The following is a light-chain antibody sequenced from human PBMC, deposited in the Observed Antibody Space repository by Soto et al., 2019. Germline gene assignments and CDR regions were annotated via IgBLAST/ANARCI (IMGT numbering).Light chain of an antibody. CDR1: TGAVTNGHY. Sequence: QAVVTQEPSLTVSPGGTVTLTCGSSTGAVTNGHYPYWFQQKPGQAPRTLIYDTTNRHSWTPARFSGSLLGGKAALTLSGAQPEDEAEYYCLLSYTGPSVFGTGTNATVL. J-gene: IGLJ1*01. CDR3: LLSYTGPSV. CDR2: DTT. V-gene: IGLV7-46*01.